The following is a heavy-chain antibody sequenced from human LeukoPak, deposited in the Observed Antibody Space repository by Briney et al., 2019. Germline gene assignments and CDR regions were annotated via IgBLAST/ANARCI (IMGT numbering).Heavy chain of an antibody. Sequence: SETLSLTCAVYGVSFSGYYWSWIRQHPGKGLEWIGYIYYSGSTYYNPSLKSRVTIAVDTSKNQFYLKLSSVTAADTAVYYCARADSCGYYGPFDYWGQGTLVTVSS. CDR1: GVSFSGYY. J-gene: IGHJ4*01. CDR3: ARADSCGYYGPFDY. CDR2: IYYSGST. D-gene: IGHD3-22*01. V-gene: IGHV4-31*11.